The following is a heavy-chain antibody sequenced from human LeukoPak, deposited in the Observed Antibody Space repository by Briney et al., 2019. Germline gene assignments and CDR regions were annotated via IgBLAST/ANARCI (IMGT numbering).Heavy chain of an antibody. CDR1: GGSFSGYY. CDR3: ARDGRFGAFDI. CDR2: INHSGST. J-gene: IGHJ3*02. Sequence: SETLSLTCAVYGGSFSGYYWTCIRQAPGKGLEWIGEINHSGSTNYNPSLKSRVTISVDTSKNQFSLKLSSVTAADTAVYYCARDGRFGAFDIWGQGTMVTVSS. V-gene: IGHV4-34*01. D-gene: IGHD3-16*01.